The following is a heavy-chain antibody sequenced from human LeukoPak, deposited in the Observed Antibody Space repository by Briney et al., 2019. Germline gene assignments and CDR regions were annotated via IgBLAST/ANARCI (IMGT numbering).Heavy chain of an antibody. D-gene: IGHD3-10*01. CDR2: INPSGGST. J-gene: IGHJ4*02. CDR1: GYTFTSYY. CDR3: ARDRVVRGVNPVVGYFDY. Sequence: ASVKVSCKASGYTFTSYYMHWVRQAPGQGLEWMGIINPSGGSTSYAQKFQGRVTMTRDTSTSTVYVELSSLRSEDTAVYYCARDRVVRGVNPVVGYFDYWGQGTLVTVSS. V-gene: IGHV1-46*01.